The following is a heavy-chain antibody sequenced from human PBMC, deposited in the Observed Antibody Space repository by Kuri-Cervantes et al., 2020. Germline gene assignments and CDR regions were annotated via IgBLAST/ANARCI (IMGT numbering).Heavy chain of an antibody. CDR2: IYYSGST. V-gene: IGHV4-61*01. CDR3: ARTQIGCWDY. D-gene: IGHD2-2*03. J-gene: IGHJ4*02. Sequence: ESLKISCTVSGGSVSSGSYYWSWIRQPPGKGLEWIGYIYYSGSTNYNPSLKSRVTISVDTSKNQFSLKLSTVTAADTAVYYCARTQIGCWDYWGQGTLVTVSS. CDR1: GGSVSSGSYY.